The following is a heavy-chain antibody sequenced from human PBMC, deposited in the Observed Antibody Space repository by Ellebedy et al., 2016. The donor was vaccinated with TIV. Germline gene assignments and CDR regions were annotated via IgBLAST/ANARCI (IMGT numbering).Heavy chain of an antibody. J-gene: IGHJ6*02. Sequence: GESLKISCAASGFTFSSYGMHWVRQAPGKGLEWVAVIWYDGSNKYYVDSVKGRFTISRDNSKNTVYLQMNSLRAEDTAVYYCARDYYYGSGTYYDQINYYYGLDVWGQGTTVTVSS. CDR3: ARDYYYGSGTYYDQINYYYGLDV. CDR1: GFTFSSYG. V-gene: IGHV3-33*01. D-gene: IGHD3-10*01. CDR2: IWYDGSNK.